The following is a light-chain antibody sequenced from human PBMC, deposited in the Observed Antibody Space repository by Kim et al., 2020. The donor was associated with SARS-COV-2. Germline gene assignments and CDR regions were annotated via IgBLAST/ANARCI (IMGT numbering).Light chain of an antibody. V-gene: IGKV3-20*01. J-gene: IGKJ1*01. CDR2: GAS. CDR3: QQYGTGT. CDR1: QSVSSSY. Sequence: SLSPGERAPLSCRASQSVSSSYLAWYQQKPGQAPRLLIYGASSRATGIPDRFSGSGSGTDFTLTISRLEPEDFAVYYCQQYGTGTFGQGTKVDIK.